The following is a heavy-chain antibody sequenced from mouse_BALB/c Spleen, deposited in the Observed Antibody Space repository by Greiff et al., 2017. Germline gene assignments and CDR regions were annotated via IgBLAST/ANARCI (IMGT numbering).Heavy chain of an antibody. V-gene: IGHV1S81*02. J-gene: IGHJ4*01. CDR3: ARSFDYEYAMDY. Sequence: QVQLQQPGAELVKPGASVKLSCKASGYTFTSYWMHWVKQRPGQGLEWIGEINPSNGRTNYNEKFKSKATLTVDKSSSTAYMQLSSLTSEDSEVYYCARSFDYEYAMDYWGQGTSVTVSS. D-gene: IGHD2-4*01. CDR2: INPSNGRT. CDR1: GYTFTSYW.